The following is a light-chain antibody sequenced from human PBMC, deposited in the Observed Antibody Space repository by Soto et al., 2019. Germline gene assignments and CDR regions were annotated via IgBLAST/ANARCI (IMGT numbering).Light chain of an antibody. Sequence: ALTQPRSVSGCRGQSVTISCTGTSSDVGGYNYVSWFQQHPGKAPKLMIYAVTERPSGVPDRFSGSKSGNTASLTISGLQAEDEADYYCCSYAGTFTYVFGTGTKVTVL. J-gene: IGLJ1*01. CDR2: AVT. V-gene: IGLV2-11*01. CDR1: SSDVGGYNY. CDR3: CSYAGTFTYV.